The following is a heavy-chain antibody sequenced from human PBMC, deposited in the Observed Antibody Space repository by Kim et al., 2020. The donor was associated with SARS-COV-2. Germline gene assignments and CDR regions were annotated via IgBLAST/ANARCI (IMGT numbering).Heavy chain of an antibody. CDR1: GYSFTSYW. D-gene: IGHD6-19*01. Sequence: GESLKISCKGSGYSFTSYWIGWVRQMPGKGLEWMGIIYPGDSDTRYSPSFQGQGTISADKSISTAYLQWSSLKASDTAMFYCARARSAIAVAGPNAFDIWGQGTMVTVSS. J-gene: IGHJ3*02. V-gene: IGHV5-51*01. CDR3: ARARSAIAVAGPNAFDI. CDR2: IYPGDSDT.